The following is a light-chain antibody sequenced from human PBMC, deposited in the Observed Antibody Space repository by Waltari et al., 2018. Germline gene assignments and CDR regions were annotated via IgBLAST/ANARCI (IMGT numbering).Light chain of an antibody. V-gene: IGLV2-14*03. Sequence: QSALTQPASVSGSPGQSITISCTGTSSDIGAYYYVSWYPQCPGKAPELIIYDVNSRPSGVSSRFSGSKSGTTASLTISGLQFEDEADYYCMSYTTSTTVIFGGGTKLTVL. CDR3: MSYTTSTTVI. J-gene: IGLJ2*01. CDR1: SSDIGAYYY. CDR2: DVN.